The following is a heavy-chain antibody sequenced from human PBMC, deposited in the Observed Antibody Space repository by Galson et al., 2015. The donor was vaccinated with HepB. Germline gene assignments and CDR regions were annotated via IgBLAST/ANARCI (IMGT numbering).Heavy chain of an antibody. J-gene: IGHJ4*02. V-gene: IGHV1-2*02. CDR1: GYTFTGYY. CDR2: INPNSGGT. Sequence: SVKVSCKASGYTFTGYYMHWVRQAPGQGLEWMGWINPNSGGTTYAQKFQGRVTMTRDTSITTAYMELSSLRSDDTAVYYCARGFCTFTNCYVSFDYWGQGTLVTVSS. D-gene: IGHD2-2*01. CDR3: ARGFCTFTNCYVSFDY.